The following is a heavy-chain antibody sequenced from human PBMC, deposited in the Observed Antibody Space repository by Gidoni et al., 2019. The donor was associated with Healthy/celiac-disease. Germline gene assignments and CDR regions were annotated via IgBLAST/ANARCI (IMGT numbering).Heavy chain of an antibody. J-gene: IGHJ6*02. V-gene: IGHV1-69*01. D-gene: IGHD2-2*01. CDR2: GTA. CDR3: ARDSTSYYYYGMDV. Sequence: GTANYAQKFQGRVTITADESTSTAYMELSSLRSEDTAVYYCARDSTSYYYYGMDVWGQGTTVTVSS.